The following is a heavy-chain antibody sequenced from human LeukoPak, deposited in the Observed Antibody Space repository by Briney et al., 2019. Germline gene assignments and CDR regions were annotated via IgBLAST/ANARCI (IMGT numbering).Heavy chain of an antibody. J-gene: IGHJ4*02. Sequence: PGGSLRLSCAVSGLTFSTHWMSWVRQAPGKGLEWVANIKQDGSDKYYVDSVKGRFTISRDNARNSLYLQMNSLRAEDTAVYYCACRPGAISYYGVFDFWGQGTLVTVSS. D-gene: IGHD3-22*01. CDR3: ACRPGAISYYGVFDF. V-gene: IGHV3-7*01. CDR1: GLTFSTHW. CDR2: IKQDGSDK.